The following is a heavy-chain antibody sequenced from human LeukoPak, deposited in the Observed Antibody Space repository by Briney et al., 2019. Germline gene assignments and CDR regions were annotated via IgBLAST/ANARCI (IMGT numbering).Heavy chain of an antibody. J-gene: IGHJ4*02. V-gene: IGHV3-48*04. CDR1: GFTFLSYG. CDR2: ISSSGSTI. Sequence: GGSLRLSCAASGFTFLSYGMHWVRQAPGKGLEWVSYISSSGSTIYYADSVKGRFTISRDDAKNLLYLDMNNLIADDTAVYYCVRALTDYDRNFDYWGQGTLVTVSS. CDR3: VRALTDYDRNFDY. D-gene: IGHD4-17*01.